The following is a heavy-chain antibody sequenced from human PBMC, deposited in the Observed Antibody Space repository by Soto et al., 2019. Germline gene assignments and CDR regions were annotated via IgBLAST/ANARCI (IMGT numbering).Heavy chain of an antibody. CDR3: VRDSGSWPPLTGY. CDR1: GFTFTNYG. V-gene: IGHV3-30*03. J-gene: IGHJ4*02. CDR2: IAYDGSYK. D-gene: IGHD6-13*01. Sequence: GGSLRLSCAASGFTFTNYGLHWVRQAPGKGLEWVAVIAYDGSYKYYADSVKGRFTISRDNSKNTLYVQMNSLRPEDTAVYCCVRDSGSWPPLTGYWGQGTLVTVSS.